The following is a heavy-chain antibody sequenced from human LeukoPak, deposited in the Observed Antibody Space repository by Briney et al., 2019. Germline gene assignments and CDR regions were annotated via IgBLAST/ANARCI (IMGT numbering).Heavy chain of an antibody. V-gene: IGHV4-61*01. Sequence: SETLSLTYTVSGGSVSSGSYYWSWIRQPPGKGLEWIGYIYYSGSTNYNPSLKSRVTISVDTSKNQFSLKLSSVTAADTAVYYCARGGYSYGFGWFDPWGQGTLVTVSS. D-gene: IGHD5-18*01. CDR1: GGSVSSGSYY. CDR3: ARGGYSYGFGWFDP. CDR2: IYYSGST. J-gene: IGHJ5*02.